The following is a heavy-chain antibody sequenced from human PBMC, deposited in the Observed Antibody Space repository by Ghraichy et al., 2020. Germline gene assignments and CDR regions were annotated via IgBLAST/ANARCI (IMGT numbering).Heavy chain of an antibody. CDR2: ISYDGSNK. Sequence: GGSLRLSCAASGFTFSTYGMHWVRQAPGKGPEWVAVISYDGSNKYYADSVKGRFTISRDNSKNTLYLQMNSLRAEDTAVYYCAKVGVWAVDDYDSSGYYSSVDYWGQGTLVTVSS. CDR1: GFTFSTYG. J-gene: IGHJ4*02. D-gene: IGHD3-22*01. CDR3: AKVGVWAVDDYDSSGYYSSVDY. V-gene: IGHV3-30*18.